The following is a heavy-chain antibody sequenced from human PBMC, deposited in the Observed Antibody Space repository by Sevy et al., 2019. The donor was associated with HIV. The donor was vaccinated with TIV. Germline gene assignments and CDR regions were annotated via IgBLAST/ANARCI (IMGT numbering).Heavy chain of an antibody. Sequence: SETLSLTCTVSGDSISNYYWSWXRQPPGKGLEWIGYIYYSGFTNYNPSLKSRVTISVDTSKNQFSLKLSSVTAADTAVYYCARGIVAYYFDYWGQGTLVTVSS. V-gene: IGHV4-59*01. CDR3: ARGIVAYYFDY. J-gene: IGHJ4*02. D-gene: IGHD5-12*01. CDR1: GDSISNYY. CDR2: IYYSGFT.